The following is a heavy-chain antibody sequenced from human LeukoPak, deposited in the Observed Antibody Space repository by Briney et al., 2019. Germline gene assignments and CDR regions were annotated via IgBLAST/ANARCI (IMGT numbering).Heavy chain of an antibody. CDR2: IYTTGNT. CDR1: GGSISSYY. V-gene: IGHV4-4*07. J-gene: IGHJ5*02. CDR3: ARDKVLWSFDP. D-gene: IGHD2-21*01. Sequence: SETLSLTCTVSGGSISSYYWSWIRQPAGKGLECIGPIYTTGNTNYNPSLKSRVTMSVDTSKNQFSLKLRSVTAADTAVYYCARDKVLWSFDPWGQGTLLTVSS.